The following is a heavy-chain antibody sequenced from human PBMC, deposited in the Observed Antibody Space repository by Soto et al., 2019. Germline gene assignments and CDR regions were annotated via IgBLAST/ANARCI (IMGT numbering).Heavy chain of an antibody. J-gene: IGHJ6*02. V-gene: IGHV1-2*04. Sequence: ASVKVSCKASGYTFTGYYMHWVRQAPGQGLEWMGWINPNSGGTNYAQKFQGWVTMTRDTSISTAYMELSRLRSDDTAVYYCARDLQVAGHYYYGMDVWGQGTTVTVSS. CDR1: GYTFTGYY. D-gene: IGHD3-10*01. CDR3: ARDLQVAGHYYYGMDV. CDR2: INPNSGGT.